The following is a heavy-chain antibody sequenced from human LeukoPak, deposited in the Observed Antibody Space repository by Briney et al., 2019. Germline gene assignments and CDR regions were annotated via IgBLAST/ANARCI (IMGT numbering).Heavy chain of an antibody. V-gene: IGHV4-39*07. CDR1: GGSISSSSHY. Sequence: SETLSLTCTVSGGSISSSSHYWGWIRQPPGKGLEWMGSIFYCGSTYYNPSLKSRLTISVDTSKNQFSLKLSSVTAADTAVYYCARSGAGDGGYYLADDAFDIWLQGTMVTVCS. CDR3: ARSGAGDGGYYLADDAFDI. J-gene: IGHJ3*02. D-gene: IGHD3-22*01. CDR2: IFYCGST.